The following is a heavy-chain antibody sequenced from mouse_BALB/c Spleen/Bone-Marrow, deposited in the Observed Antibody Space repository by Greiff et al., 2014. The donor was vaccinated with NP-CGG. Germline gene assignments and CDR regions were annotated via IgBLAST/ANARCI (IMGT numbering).Heavy chain of an antibody. J-gene: IGHJ2*01. CDR1: GFPLTNYG. CDR2: IWASGST. D-gene: IGHD2-4*01. V-gene: IGHV2-9*02. CDR3: ARDRYYDYYFDY. Sequence: VQLQQSGPGLVAPSQSLSITCTVSGFPLTNYGVHWVRQPPGKGLEWLGVIWASGSTNYNSALMSRLSITKDNSKSQVFLKVNSLQTDDTAMDYCARDRYYDYYFDYWGQGTTLTVSS.